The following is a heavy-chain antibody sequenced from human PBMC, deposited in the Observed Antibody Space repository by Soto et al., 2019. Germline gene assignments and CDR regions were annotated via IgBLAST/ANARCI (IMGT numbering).Heavy chain of an antibody. J-gene: IGHJ5*02. CDR3: ARSARDIVVVVAATPDWFDP. V-gene: IGHV1-18*01. D-gene: IGHD2-15*01. CDR1: GYTFTSYG. CDR2: ISAYNGNT. Sequence: QVQLVQSGAEVKKPGASVKVSCKASGYTFTSYGISWVRQAPGQGLEWMGWISAYNGNTNYAQKLQGRVSMTPDTSSSTAYMELRSLRSDDTAVYSCARSARDIVVVVAATPDWFDPWGQGTLVTVSS.